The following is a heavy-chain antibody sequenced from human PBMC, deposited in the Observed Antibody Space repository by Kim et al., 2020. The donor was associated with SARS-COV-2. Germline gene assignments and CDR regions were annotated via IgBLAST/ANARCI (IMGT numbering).Heavy chain of an antibody. CDR3: ARRSYYYYGMDV. J-gene: IGHJ6*02. CDR2: INHSGST. CDR1: GGSFSGYY. Sequence: SETLSLTCAVYGGSFSGYYWSWIRQPPGKGLEWIGEINHSGSTNYNPSLKSRVTISVDTSKNQFSLKLSSVTAADTAVYYCARRSYYYYGMDVWGQGTTVTVSS. V-gene: IGHV4-34*01.